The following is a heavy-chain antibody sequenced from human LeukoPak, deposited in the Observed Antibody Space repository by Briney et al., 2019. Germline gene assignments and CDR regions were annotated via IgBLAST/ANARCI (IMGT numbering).Heavy chain of an antibody. CDR3: ARRKSCGSSLDY. CDR1: GAPINSGEYY. D-gene: IGHD3-22*01. CDR2: MFYSGNT. J-gene: IGHJ4*02. Sequence: SQTLSLTCTVSGAPINSGEYYWTWIRQPPGQGLEWIGYMFYSGNTHYNPSLESRVTISGDTSKNQFSLRLTSVTAADTAVYYCARRKSCGSSLDYWGQGTPVTVSS. V-gene: IGHV4-30-4*01.